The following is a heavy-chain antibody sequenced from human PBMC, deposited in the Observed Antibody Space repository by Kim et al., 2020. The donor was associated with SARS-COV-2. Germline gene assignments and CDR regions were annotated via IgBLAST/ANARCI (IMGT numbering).Heavy chain of an antibody. J-gene: IGHJ4*02. CDR3: ARGVITTGFDY. CDR2: ST. D-gene: IGHD3-22*01. Sequence: STNSNPALNSRLTISIDTSNNHLSLKLTSVTAAEPAVYYCARGVITTGFDYWGQGTLVTVSS. V-gene: IGHV4-34*01.